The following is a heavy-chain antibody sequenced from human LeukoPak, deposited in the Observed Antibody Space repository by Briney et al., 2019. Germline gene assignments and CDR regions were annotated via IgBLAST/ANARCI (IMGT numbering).Heavy chain of an antibody. CDR2: SSSSGSTI. CDR3: ARCHGSGWYPTYYYYYMDV. Sequence: SSSSGSTIYYADSVKGRFTISRDNAKNSLYLQMNSLRAEDTAVYYCARCHGSGWYPTYYYYYMDVWGKGTTVTVSS. D-gene: IGHD6-19*01. V-gene: IGHV3-48*01. J-gene: IGHJ6*03.